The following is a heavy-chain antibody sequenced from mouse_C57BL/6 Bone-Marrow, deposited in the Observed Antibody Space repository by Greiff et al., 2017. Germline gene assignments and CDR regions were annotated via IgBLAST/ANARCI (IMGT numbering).Heavy chain of an antibody. CDR1: GYAFTNYL. V-gene: IGHV1-54*01. D-gene: IGHD1-1*02. CDR3: ARGALWRDFAY. J-gene: IGHJ3*01. CDR2: IDPADSYT. Sequence: QVQLQQSGAELVRPGTSVKVSCKASGYAFTNYLIEWVKQRPGQGLEWIGVIDPADSYTNYHQKFKGKATLTVDTSSRTAYMQLRSLSSEDSAVYYCARGALWRDFAYWGQGTLVTVSA.